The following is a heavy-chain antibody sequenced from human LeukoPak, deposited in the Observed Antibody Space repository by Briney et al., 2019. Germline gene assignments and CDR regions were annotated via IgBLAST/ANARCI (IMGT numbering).Heavy chain of an antibody. J-gene: IGHJ4*02. Sequence: GSLRLSCAASGFTFSTYWMSWVRQAQGKGLEWVANIKQDGSEKYYVDSVKGRFTISRDNAKNSLYLQMNSLRAEDTAMYYCARDSAGNDYWGQGTLVTVSS. CDR2: IKQDGSEK. D-gene: IGHD6-13*01. CDR3: ARDSAGNDY. CDR1: GFTFSTYW. V-gene: IGHV3-7*01.